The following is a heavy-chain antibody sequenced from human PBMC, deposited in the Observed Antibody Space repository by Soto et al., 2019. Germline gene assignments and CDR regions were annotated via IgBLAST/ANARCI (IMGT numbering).Heavy chain of an antibody. J-gene: IGHJ4*02. CDR2: IRLAAGNT. CDR1: GVTLSDYA. Sequence: EVQLLESGGGLVQPGGSLRLSCAVSGVTLSDYAMSWVRQPQGGGLEWAPSIRLAAGNTHYADSVRGRFTISRDNLKNILYLQMNYLRAEDTALYYCAKSTYCAGDCYSKDFDAWGQGTLVTVS. D-gene: IGHD2-21*02. V-gene: IGHV3-23*01. CDR3: AKSTYCAGDCYSKDFDA.